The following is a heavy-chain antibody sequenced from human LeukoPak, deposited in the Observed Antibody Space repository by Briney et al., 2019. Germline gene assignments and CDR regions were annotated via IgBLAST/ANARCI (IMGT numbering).Heavy chain of an antibody. CDR3: AAGVTHGDYDYYYYYYMDV. CDR1: GFTFTSSA. J-gene: IGHJ6*03. V-gene: IGHV1-58*02. Sequence: SVKVSCKASGFTFTSSAMQWVRLARGQRLEWIGWIVVGSGNTNYAQKFQERVTITRDMSTSTAYMELSSLRSEDTAVYYCAAGVTHGDYDYYYYYYMDVWGKGTTVTISS. CDR2: IVVGSGNT. D-gene: IGHD4-17*01.